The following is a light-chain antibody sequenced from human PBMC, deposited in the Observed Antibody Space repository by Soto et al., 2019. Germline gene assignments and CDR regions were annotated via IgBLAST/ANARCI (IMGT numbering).Light chain of an antibody. CDR2: DAS. J-gene: IGKJ4*01. Sequence: DIQMTQSPSSLSASVGDRVTITCQASQDIKNYLNWYQQKPGKAPNLLIYDASNLKTGVPSRFSGSGSGTHFTFTISSLQPEDIATYDYQHYDHLPPLSFGGGTKVEIQ. CDR3: QHYDHLPPLS. CDR1: QDIKNY. V-gene: IGKV1-33*01.